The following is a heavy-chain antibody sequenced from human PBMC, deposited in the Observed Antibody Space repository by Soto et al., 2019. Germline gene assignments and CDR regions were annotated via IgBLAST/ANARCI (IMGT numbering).Heavy chain of an antibody. CDR3: GSQPVLYGIDY. CDR2: ITWNSGMV. D-gene: IGHD3-10*01. J-gene: IGHJ4*02. CDR1: GFIFDDHV. Sequence: EVQLVESGGGLVQPGRSLRLSCAASGFIFDDHVMNWVRLAPGKGLEWVSGITWNSGMVGYADSVKGRFTISRDYAKNSLYLEMNSLSTEDTAVYYCGSQPVLYGIDYWGQGTLVTVSS. V-gene: IGHV3-9*01.